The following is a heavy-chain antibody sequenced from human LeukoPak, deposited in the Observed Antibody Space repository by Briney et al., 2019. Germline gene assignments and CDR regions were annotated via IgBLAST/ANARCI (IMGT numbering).Heavy chain of an antibody. CDR3: AKGIYSSGWSYFDY. Sequence: PGGSLRLSCAASGFTFSNSTTSWVRHAPGKGLEWVSTLSGSGITTYYADSVKGRFTISRENSKNTLYLQTNSLRAEDTAVYYCAKGIYSSGWSYFDYWGPGTLVTVSS. CDR2: LSGSGITT. D-gene: IGHD6-19*01. CDR1: GFTFSNST. J-gene: IGHJ4*01. V-gene: IGHV3-23*01.